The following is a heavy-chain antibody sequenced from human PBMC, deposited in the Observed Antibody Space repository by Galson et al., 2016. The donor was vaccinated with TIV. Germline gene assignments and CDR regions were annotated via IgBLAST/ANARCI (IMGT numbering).Heavy chain of an antibody. Sequence: SVKVSCKASGGTLSRFTVSWVRQAPGQGLEWMGRIIPLLGIGNHAQKFQNRVAITADRSTSAAYMELSSLESEDTAVYYCAIYDSSGYYSAEFFQQWGQGTLLIVSS. CDR2: IIPLLGIG. CDR3: AIYDSSGYYSAEFFQQ. V-gene: IGHV1-69*02. D-gene: IGHD3-22*01. J-gene: IGHJ1*01. CDR1: GGTLSRFT.